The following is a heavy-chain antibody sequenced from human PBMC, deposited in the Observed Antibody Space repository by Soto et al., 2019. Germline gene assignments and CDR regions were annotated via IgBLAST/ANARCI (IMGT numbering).Heavy chain of an antibody. Sequence: GGSLRLSCAASGFTFSSYSMNWVRQAPGKGLEWVSSISSSSSYIYYADSVKGRFTISRDNAKNSLYLQMNSLRAEDTAVYYCAGYYDILNGYWARPGGQYYGMDVWGQGTTVTVSS. D-gene: IGHD3-9*01. J-gene: IGHJ6*02. CDR1: GFTFSSYS. CDR3: AGYYDILNGYWARPGGQYYGMDV. V-gene: IGHV3-21*01. CDR2: ISSSSSYI.